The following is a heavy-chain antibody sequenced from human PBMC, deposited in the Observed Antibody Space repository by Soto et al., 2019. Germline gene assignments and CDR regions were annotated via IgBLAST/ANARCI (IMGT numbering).Heavy chain of an antibody. CDR3: AHRVIWSPFDWSLSWFDP. J-gene: IGHJ5*02. CDR1: GFSLSTSGVG. CDR2: IYWDDDK. D-gene: IGHD3-9*01. V-gene: IGHV2-5*02. Sequence: SGPTLVNPTQTLTLTCTFSGFSLSTSGVGVGWIRQPPGRALEWLALIYWDDDKRYSPSLRSRLSITKDTSKSQVVLTMTNMDPVDTATYYCAHRVIWSPFDWSLSWFDPWGQGTLVTVSS.